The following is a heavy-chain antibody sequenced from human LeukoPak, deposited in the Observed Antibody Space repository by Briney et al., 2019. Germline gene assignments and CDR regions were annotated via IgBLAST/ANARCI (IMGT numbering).Heavy chain of an antibody. J-gene: IGHJ4*02. CDR1: GFTFSDYY. CDR3: AKDDKLCSGGSCYTNFDY. Sequence: PGGSLRLSCAASGFTFSDYYMSWIRQAPGKGLEWVSAISGSGGSTYYADSVKGRFTISRDNSKNTLYLQMNSLRAEDTAVYYCAKDDKLCSGGSCYTNFDYWGQGTLVTVSS. D-gene: IGHD2-15*01. CDR2: ISGSGGST. V-gene: IGHV3-23*01.